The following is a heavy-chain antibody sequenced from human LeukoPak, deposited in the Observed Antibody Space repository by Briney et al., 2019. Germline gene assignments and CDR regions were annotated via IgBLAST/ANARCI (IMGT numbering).Heavy chain of an antibody. CDR3: ASDSGYDEIDY. Sequence: SETLSLTCAVYGGSFSGYYWSWIRQPPGKGLEWIGEINHSGSTNYNPSLKSRVTMSVDTSKNQFSLKLSSVTAADTAVYYCASDSGYDEIDYWGQGTLVTVSS. V-gene: IGHV4-34*01. CDR1: GGSFSGYY. CDR2: INHSGST. D-gene: IGHD5-12*01. J-gene: IGHJ4*02.